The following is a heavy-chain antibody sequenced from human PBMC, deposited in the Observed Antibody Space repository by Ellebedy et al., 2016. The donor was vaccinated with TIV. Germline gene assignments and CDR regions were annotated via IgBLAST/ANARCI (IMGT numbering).Heavy chain of an antibody. V-gene: IGHV3-30*03. J-gene: IGHJ4*02. CDR2: LSHDGRNY. D-gene: IGHD1-1*01. CDR3: AGRAYNWNDGSLFDY. Sequence: GESLKISCAASGFTFSSYGMHWVRQAPGEGLECVAGLSHDGRNYKHADSVKGRFTISRDDSKNTLYLQMNSLRAEDTAVYYCAGRAYNWNDGSLFDYWGQGTLVTVSS. CDR1: GFTFSSYG.